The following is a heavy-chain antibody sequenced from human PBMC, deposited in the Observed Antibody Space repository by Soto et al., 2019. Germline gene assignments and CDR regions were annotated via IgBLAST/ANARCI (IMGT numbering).Heavy chain of an antibody. V-gene: IGHV4-31*03. D-gene: IGHD3-16*01. CDR2: IYYTGNS. CDR1: NGSISTNGHY. J-gene: IGHJ4*02. Sequence: QVQLQESGPELVKSSQTLSLTCTVSNGSISTNGHYWTWIRQRPGKGLEWIAFIYYTGNSYYNPSLKSRLSISIDTSKNQFSLTLRSVTAADSAVYYCARELWGFGSWGQGTLVSVSS. CDR3: ARELWGFGS.